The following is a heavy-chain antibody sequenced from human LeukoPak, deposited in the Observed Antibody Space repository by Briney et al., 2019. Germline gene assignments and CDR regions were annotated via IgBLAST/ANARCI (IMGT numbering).Heavy chain of an antibody. CDR1: GYTFTSYD. J-gene: IGHJ4*02. D-gene: IGHD1-14*01. CDR3: ARGGRYPRRDFDY. Sequence: ASVTVSCTASGYTFTSYDINWVRQATGKGLEWMGWMNPNSGNTGYAQKFQGRVTMTRNTSISTAYIELSSLRSEDTAVYYCARGGRYPRRDFDYWGQGTLVTVSS. CDR2: MNPNSGNT. V-gene: IGHV1-8*01.